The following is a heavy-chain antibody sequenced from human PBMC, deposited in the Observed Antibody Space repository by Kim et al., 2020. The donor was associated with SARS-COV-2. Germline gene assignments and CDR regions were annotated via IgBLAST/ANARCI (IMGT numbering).Heavy chain of an antibody. J-gene: IGHJ4*02. D-gene: IGHD1-26*01. CDR3: AGTARGANFDY. Sequence: NYNPSPRRRVTISVDTSKNQFSLKLSSVTAADTAVYYCAGTARGANFDYWGRGALVTVSS. V-gene: IGHV4-4*09.